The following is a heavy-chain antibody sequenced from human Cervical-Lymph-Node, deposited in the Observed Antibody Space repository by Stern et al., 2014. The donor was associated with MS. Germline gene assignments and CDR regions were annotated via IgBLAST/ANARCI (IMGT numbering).Heavy chain of an antibody. D-gene: IGHD1-26*01. CDR1: GFAFRRYA. V-gene: IGHV3-30*04. Sequence: VQLVESGGGVVQPGRSLRLSCAASGFAFRRYALHWVRQAPGKGLEWVALISYDGRDKYYTDSVMGRFTVSRDNSNNTVDLEMNSLRLEDTAVYYCAKGGSGSYLDWGQGSLVTVSS. CDR2: ISYDGRDK. J-gene: IGHJ4*02. CDR3: AKGGSGSYLD.